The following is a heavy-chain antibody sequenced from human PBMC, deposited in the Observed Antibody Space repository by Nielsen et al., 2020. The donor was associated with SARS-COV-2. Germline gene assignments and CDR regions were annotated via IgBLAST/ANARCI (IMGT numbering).Heavy chain of an antibody. CDR3: ARNSDDYYDISGDHYRSYSFDH. D-gene: IGHD3-22*01. CDR2: TSASGAST. V-gene: IGHV3-23*01. CDR1: GFTFNIYA. Sequence: GESLKISCAASGFTFNIYAMAWVRRAPGRGLEWVSGTSASGASTYYADSVKGRFSISRDNSRNTLHLQMNSLRVDDTAVYYCARNSDDYYDISGDHYRSYSFDHWGQGTLVTVSS. J-gene: IGHJ4*02.